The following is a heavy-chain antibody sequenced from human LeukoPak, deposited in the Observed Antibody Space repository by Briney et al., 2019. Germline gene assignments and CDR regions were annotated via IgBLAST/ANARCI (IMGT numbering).Heavy chain of an antibody. J-gene: IGHJ4*02. CDR1: GYTFTNYD. V-gene: IGHV1-8*01. D-gene: IGHD5-18*01. CDR2: INTNSGNT. CDR3: ARLSYGYDY. Sequence: GASLKLSCEASGYTFTNYDINWVRQAPGQGLEWVGCINTNSGNTGYAHTSQGRVTMTRNTSQSTAYMELSRLRSEDTAVYYCARLSYGYDYWGQGTLVTVSS.